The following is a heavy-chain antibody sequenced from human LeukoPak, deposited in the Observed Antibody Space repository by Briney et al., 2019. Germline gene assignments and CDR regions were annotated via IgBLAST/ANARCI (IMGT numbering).Heavy chain of an antibody. CDR1: GVSFSGYY. D-gene: IGHD3-22*01. CDR2: INHSGST. CDR3: ARLKPMIVLAYGFRPREGTTYCFDY. Sequence: PSETLSFTGAVYGVSFSGYYWSWIRQPPGKGLEWIGEINHSGSTNYNPSLKSRTTISVDTSRNQFSLNLSSVTAADTAFYYCARLKPMIVLAYGFRPREGTTYCFDYWGQGTLVTVSS. V-gene: IGHV4-34*01. J-gene: IGHJ4*02.